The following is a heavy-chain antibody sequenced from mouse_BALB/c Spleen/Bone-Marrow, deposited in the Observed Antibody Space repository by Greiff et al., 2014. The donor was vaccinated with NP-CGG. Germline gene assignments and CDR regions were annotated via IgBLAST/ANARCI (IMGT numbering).Heavy chain of an antibody. CDR3: ARTYGSSYFVY. D-gene: IGHD1-1*01. J-gene: IGHJ3*01. CDR2: IYPGDGDT. CDR1: GYAFSSSW. V-gene: IGHV1-82*01. Sequence: SGPELVKPGASVKISCRASGYAFSSSWMNWVKQRPGQGLEWIGRIYPGDGDTNYNGKFKGKATLTADKSSSTAYMQLSSLTSVDSAVYFCARTYGSSYFVYWGQGTLVTVSA.